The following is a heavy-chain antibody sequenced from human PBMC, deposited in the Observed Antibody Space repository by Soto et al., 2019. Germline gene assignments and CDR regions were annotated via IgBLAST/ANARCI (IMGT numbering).Heavy chain of an antibody. CDR3: ARDPGIAVAGNAFDI. D-gene: IGHD6-19*01. CDR1: GYTFTSYG. CDR2: ISAYNGNT. V-gene: IGHV1-18*01. J-gene: IGHJ3*02. Sequence: ASVKVSCKASGYTFTSYGISWVRQAPGQGLEWMGWISAYNGNTNYAQKLQGRVTMTTDTSTSTAYMELRSLRSDDTAVYYCARDPGIAVAGNAFDIWGQGTMVTVSS.